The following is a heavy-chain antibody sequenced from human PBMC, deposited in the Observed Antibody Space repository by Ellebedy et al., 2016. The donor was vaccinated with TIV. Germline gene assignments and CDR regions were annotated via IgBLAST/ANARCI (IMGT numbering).Heavy chain of an antibody. Sequence: GESLKISCKGSGYSFTNYWIGWMRQMPGKGLELMGLIYPGDSDTTYRPSFRGQVTISADKSISTAYLQWSSLKDSDAAIYYCARRSREQLHFDHWGQGTLVTVSS. CDR1: GYSFTNYW. D-gene: IGHD6-6*01. CDR2: IYPGDSDT. CDR3: ARRSREQLHFDH. J-gene: IGHJ4*02. V-gene: IGHV5-51*01.